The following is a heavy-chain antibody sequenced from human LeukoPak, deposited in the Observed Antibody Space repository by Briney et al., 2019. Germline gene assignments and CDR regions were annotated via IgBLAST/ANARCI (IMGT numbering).Heavy chain of an antibody. CDR1: GGSISSSSYY. D-gene: IGHD3-16*01. V-gene: IGHV4-39*07. CDR3: ARARGRDAFDI. CDR2: IYHSGST. Sequence: SETLSLTCTVSGGSISSSSYYWGWIRQPPGKGLEWIGSIYHSGSTYYNPSLKSRVTISVDTSKNQFSLKLSSVTAADTAVYYCARARGRDAFDIWGQGTMVTVSS. J-gene: IGHJ3*02.